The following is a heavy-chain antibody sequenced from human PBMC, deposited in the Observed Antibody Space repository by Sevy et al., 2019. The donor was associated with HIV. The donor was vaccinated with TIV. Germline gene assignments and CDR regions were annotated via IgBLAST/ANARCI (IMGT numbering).Heavy chain of an antibody. CDR2: LSFGCGKI. V-gene: IGHV3-23*01. Sequence: GGSLRLSCAASGFAFYDYSMSWIRQAPGKGLEWVATLSFGCGKINYADSVKGRFTISRDNSKNSFYLQMDNLRVEDTALYYCAREGCTRPHDYWGQGTRCTVSA. D-gene: IGHD2-8*01. CDR1: GFAFYDYS. CDR3: AREGCTRPHDY. J-gene: IGHJ4*02.